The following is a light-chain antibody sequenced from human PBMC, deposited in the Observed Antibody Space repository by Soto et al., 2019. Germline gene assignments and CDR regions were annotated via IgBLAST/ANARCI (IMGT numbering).Light chain of an antibody. CDR2: SNN. J-gene: IGLJ2*01. V-gene: IGLV1-44*01. Sequence: QSVLAKPPSASGTPGQRVTISCSGSSSNIGRHGVNWYQHLPGAAPKLLIYSNNQRPSGVPDRFSGSTSGTSVSLTISGLQSEDEADYYCATWDDSLNGVVFGGGTKLTVL. CDR1: SSNIGRHG. CDR3: ATWDDSLNGVV.